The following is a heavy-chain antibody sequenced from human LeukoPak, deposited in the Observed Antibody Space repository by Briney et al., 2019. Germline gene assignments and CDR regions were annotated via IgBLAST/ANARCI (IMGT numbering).Heavy chain of an antibody. J-gene: IGHJ3*02. CDR3: ARGNSNYGYVFDI. D-gene: IGHD4-11*01. CDR1: GFTFSSYG. CDR2: ISYDGSNK. V-gene: IGHV3-30*03. Sequence: GGSLRLSCAASGFTFSSYGMHWVRQAPGKGLEWVAVISYDGSNKYYADSVKGRFTISRDNSKNTLYLQMNSLRAEDSAVYYCARGNSNYGYVFDIWGQGTMVTVSS.